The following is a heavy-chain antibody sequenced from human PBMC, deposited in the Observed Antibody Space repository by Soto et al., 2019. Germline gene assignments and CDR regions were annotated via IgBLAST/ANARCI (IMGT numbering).Heavy chain of an antibody. J-gene: IGHJ4*02. CDR1: GFTFNDYS. CDR3: AKARDSGDFEGSFDS. D-gene: IGHD2-21*02. V-gene: IGHV3-23*01. CDR2: IGGRGVNA. Sequence: PGGSLRLSCAASGFTFNDYSINWVRQLPWRGLEYVSGIGGRGVNAFYADSMKGRFIISRDNSKNTVYLQMNNLRVDDSDMYYCAKARDSGDFEGSFDSWGQGTLVTVSS.